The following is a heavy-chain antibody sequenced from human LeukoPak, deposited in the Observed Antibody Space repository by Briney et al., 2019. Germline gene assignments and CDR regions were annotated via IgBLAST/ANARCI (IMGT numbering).Heavy chain of an antibody. V-gene: IGHV3-48*02. CDR2: ISSTSSTI. CDR1: GYPFSSFS. J-gene: IGHJ4*02. D-gene: IGHD5-12*01. Sequence: GGSLRLSCAASGYPFSSFSMNWVRQAPGKGLEWVSYISSTSSTIYYADSVKGRFTVSRDNAKNSLYLQMNSLRDEDTAVYYCARSRGSDYWGQGTLVTVSS. CDR3: ARSRGSDY.